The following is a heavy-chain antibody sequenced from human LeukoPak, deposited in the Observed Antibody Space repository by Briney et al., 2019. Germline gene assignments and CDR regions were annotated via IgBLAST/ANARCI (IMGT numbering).Heavy chain of an antibody. CDR3: AKERLYCSGGSCSRIYYYYGMDV. D-gene: IGHD2-15*01. V-gene: IGHV3-30*18. J-gene: IGHJ6*02. Sequence: PGRSLRLSCTASGFTFSSYGMHWVRQAPGKGLEWVAVISYDGSNKYYADAVEGRFTISRDNSKNTLYLQMNSLRDEGTAVYYCAKERLYCSGGSCSRIYYYYGMDVWGQGTTVTVSS. CDR2: ISYDGSNK. CDR1: GFTFSSYG.